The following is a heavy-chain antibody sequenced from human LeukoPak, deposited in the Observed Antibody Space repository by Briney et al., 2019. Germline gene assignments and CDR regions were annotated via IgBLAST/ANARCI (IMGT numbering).Heavy chain of an antibody. CDR1: GGTFSSYA. D-gene: IGHD3-9*01. V-gene: IGHV1-69*13. CDR2: IIPIFGTA. J-gene: IGHJ4*02. Sequence: ASVKVSCEASGGTFSSYAISWVRQAPGQGLEWMGGIIPIFGTANYAQKFQGRVTITADESTSTAYMELSSLRSEDTAVYYCARARYYDILTGYSEKYYFDYWGQGTLVTVSS. CDR3: ARARYYDILTGYSEKYYFDY.